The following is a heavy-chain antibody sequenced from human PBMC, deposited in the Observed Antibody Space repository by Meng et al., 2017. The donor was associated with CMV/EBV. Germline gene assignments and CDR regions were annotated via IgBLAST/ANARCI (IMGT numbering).Heavy chain of an antibody. CDR3: ARSTVTRRGPGAPNYYYYGMDV. CDR2: IIPILGIA. D-gene: IGHD4-11*01. Sequence: SVKVSCKASGGTFSSYAISWVRQAPGQGLEWMGGIIPILGIANYAQKFQGRVTITADKSTSTAYMELSSLRSEDTAVYYCARSTVTRRGPGAPNYYYYGMDVWGQGTTVTVLL. J-gene: IGHJ6*02. V-gene: IGHV1-69*10. CDR1: GGTFSSYA.